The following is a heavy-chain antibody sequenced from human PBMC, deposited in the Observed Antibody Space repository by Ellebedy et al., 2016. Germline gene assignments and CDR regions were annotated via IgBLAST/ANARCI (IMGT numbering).Heavy chain of an antibody. CDR1: GYTFTSYG. CDR3: ARDSTGPPGYSSGWYVGYYYYGMDV. Sequence: ASVKVSCXASGYTFTSYGISWVRQAPGQGLEWMGWISAYNGNTNYAQKLQGRVTMTTDTSTSTAYMELRSLRSDDTAVYYCARDSTGPPGYSSGWYVGYYYYGMDVWGQGTTVTVSS. V-gene: IGHV1-18*01. J-gene: IGHJ6*02. CDR2: ISAYNGNT. D-gene: IGHD6-19*01.